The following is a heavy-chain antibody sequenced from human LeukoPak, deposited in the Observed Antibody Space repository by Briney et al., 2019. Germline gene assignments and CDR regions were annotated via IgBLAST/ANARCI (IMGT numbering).Heavy chain of an antibody. Sequence: TGGSLRLSCAASGFTFSDYYMSWIRQAPGKGLEWVSAISGSGGSTYYADSVKGRFTISRDNSKNTLYLQMNSLRAEDTAVYYCAKVGLSLRYFDWLPNYWGQGTLVTVSS. D-gene: IGHD3-9*01. CDR2: ISGSGGST. V-gene: IGHV3-23*01. CDR1: GFTFSDYY. J-gene: IGHJ4*02. CDR3: AKVGLSLRYFDWLPNY.